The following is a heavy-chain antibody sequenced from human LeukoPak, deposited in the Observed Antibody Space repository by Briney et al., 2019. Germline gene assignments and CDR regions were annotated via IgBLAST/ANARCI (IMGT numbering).Heavy chain of an antibody. J-gene: IGHJ3*02. Sequence: SETLSLTCTVSGGSISSSSYYWGWIRPPPGKGLEWIGSIYYSGSTYDNPSLKSRVTISVDTSKNQFSLKLSSVTAADTAVYYCARRVVVVVAATSAFDIWGQGTMVTVSS. CDR2: IYYSGST. V-gene: IGHV4-39*01. CDR1: GGSISSSSYY. D-gene: IGHD2-15*01. CDR3: ARRVVVVVAATSAFDI.